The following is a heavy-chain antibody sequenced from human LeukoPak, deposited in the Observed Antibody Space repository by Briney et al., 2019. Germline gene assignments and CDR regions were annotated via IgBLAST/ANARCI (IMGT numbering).Heavy chain of an antibody. CDR2: ISYDGSNK. J-gene: IGHJ6*02. V-gene: IGHV3-30*04. D-gene: IGHD3-22*01. CDR3: ARGDDSSGYYFLYYYYGMDV. CDR1: GFTFSSYA. Sequence: GRSLRLSCAASGFTFSSYAMPWVRQAPGKGLEWVAVISYDGSNKYYADSVKGRFTISRDNSKNTLYLQMNSLRAEDTAVYYCARGDDSSGYYFLYYYYGMDVWGQGTTVTVSS.